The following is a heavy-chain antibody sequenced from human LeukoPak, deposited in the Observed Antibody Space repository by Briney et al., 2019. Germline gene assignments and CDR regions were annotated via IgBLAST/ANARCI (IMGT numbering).Heavy chain of an antibody. Sequence: GGSLRLSCAASGFTFSSYSMNWVRQAPGKGLEWVSSISSSSSYIYYADSVKGRFTISRDNAKNSLYLQMNSLRAEDTAVYYCARLGYMGISAVADYFDYWGQGTLVTVSS. CDR1: GFTFSSYS. J-gene: IGHJ4*02. CDR2: ISSSSSYI. V-gene: IGHV3-21*04. CDR3: ARLGYMGISAVADYFDY. D-gene: IGHD6-13*01.